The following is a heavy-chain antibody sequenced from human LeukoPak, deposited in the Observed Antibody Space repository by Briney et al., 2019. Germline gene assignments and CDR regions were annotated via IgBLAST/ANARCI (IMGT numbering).Heavy chain of an antibody. CDR3: ARAPGYSSSWYAD. D-gene: IGHD6-13*01. V-gene: IGHV1-69*13. J-gene: IGHJ4*02. CDR2: IIPIFNTT. Sequence: EASVKVSCKASGGTFSSFGISWVRQAPGQGLEWLGEIIPIFNTTNYAQKFQGRVTITADESTTTAYMELSSLGSEDTAVYYCARAPGYSSSWYADWGQGTLVTVSS. CDR1: GGTFSSFG.